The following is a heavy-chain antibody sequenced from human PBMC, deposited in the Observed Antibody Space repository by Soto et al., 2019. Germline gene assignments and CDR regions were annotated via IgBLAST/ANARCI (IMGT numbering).Heavy chain of an antibody. CDR2: IYHSGST. Sequence: SETLSLTCSVSGGSISSGGYSWSWIRQPPGKGLEWIGYIYHSGSTYYNPSLKSRVTISVDRSKNQFSLKLSSVTAADTAVYYCARGGRGYSYGALYYFAYWGQGTLVTVSS. V-gene: IGHV4-30-2*01. J-gene: IGHJ4*02. CDR3: ARGGRGYSYGALYYFAY. CDR1: GGSISSGGYS. D-gene: IGHD5-18*01.